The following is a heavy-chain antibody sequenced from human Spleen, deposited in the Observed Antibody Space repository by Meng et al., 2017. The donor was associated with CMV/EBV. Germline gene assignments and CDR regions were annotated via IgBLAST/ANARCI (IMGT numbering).Heavy chain of an antibody. Sequence: GGSLRLSCAASGFTFDDYAMHWVRQSPGKGLEWVALISWDGGTTYYADSLKGRFTISRDNNAHSLSLQMNSLRVEDTALYYCVKESNGMDVWGQGTTGTVS. J-gene: IGHJ6*02. CDR2: ISWDGGTT. V-gene: IGHV3-43D*03. CDR1: GFTFDDYA. CDR3: VKESNGMDV. D-gene: IGHD5/OR15-5a*01.